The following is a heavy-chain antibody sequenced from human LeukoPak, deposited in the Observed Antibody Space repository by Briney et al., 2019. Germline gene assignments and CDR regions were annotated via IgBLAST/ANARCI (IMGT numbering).Heavy chain of an antibody. CDR1: GFTLDDYN. V-gene: IGHV3-43*01. Sequence: GGSLRLSCAASGFTLDDYNMHWVRQAPGKGLEWVSLISWDGGSTYYADSVKGRFTISRDNSKNSLYLQMNSLRTEDTALYFCAKDQYYGSGSYSRWVYFDYWGQGTLVTVSS. D-gene: IGHD3-10*01. J-gene: IGHJ4*02. CDR2: ISWDGGST. CDR3: AKDQYYGSGSYSRWVYFDY.